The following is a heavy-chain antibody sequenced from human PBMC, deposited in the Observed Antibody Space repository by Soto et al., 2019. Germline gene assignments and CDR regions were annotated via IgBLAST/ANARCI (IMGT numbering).Heavy chain of an antibody. Sequence: GGPLRLFCAASGFILCSYAMVWVRQAPGKGLEWVSTITANSGSTAYGDSVKGRFTISRDNSKSTLYLQMNSLRVEDTAAYYCAKSPEWPNRYFDYWGHVTLVPVSS. CDR2: ITANSGST. CDR1: GFILCSYA. J-gene: IGHJ4*01. CDR3: AKSPEWPNRYFDY. V-gene: IGHV3-23*01. D-gene: IGHD3-3*01.